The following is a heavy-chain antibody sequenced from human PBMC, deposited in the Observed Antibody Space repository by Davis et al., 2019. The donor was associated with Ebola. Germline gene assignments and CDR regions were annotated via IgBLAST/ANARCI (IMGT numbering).Heavy chain of an antibody. CDR2: ISAYNGNT. D-gene: IGHD5-24*01. V-gene: IGHV1-18*01. J-gene: IGHJ4*02. Sequence: SVKVSCKASGYTFTSYGISWVRHAPGQGLDWIGWISAYNGNTNYAQKLQSRVTMTTDTSTSTAYMELRSLRSDDTAVYYCAREVGDGYNPYYIDYWGQGTLVTVSS. CDR3: AREVGDGYNPYYIDY. CDR1: GYTFTSYG.